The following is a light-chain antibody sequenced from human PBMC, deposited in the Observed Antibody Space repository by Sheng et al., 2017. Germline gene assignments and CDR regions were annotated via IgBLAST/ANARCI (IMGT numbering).Light chain of an antibody. J-gene: IGLJ3*02. Sequence: QSVLTQPPSVSGAPGQRVTLFCTGSSSNIGADYDVHWYQQLPGTAPKLLIYGTSSRPSGVPDRFSGSRSGTSASLAITGLQAEDEADYYCQSYDSSLRGSWVFGGGTKLTVL. CDR3: QSYDSSLRGSWV. CDR2: GTS. CDR1: SSNIGADYD. V-gene: IGLV1-40*01.